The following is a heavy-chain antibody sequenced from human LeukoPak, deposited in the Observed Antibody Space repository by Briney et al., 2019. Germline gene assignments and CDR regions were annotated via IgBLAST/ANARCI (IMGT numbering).Heavy chain of an antibody. J-gene: IGHJ4*02. V-gene: IGHV3-74*01. D-gene: IGHD3-10*01. CDR2: INSDGSST. CDR3: TKLKGWYGEGYFDY. Sequence: GGSLRLSCAASGFTFSSYWMHWVRQAPGKGLVWVSRINSDGSSTSYADSVKGRFTISRDNSKNTLYLQMNSLRADDTAVYYCTKLKGWYGEGYFDYWGQGTLVTVSS. CDR1: GFTFSSYW.